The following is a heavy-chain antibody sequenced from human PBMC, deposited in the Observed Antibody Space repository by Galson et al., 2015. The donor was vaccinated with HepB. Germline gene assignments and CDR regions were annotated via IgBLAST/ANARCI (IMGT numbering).Heavy chain of an antibody. V-gene: IGHV4-61*02. Sequence: TLSLTCTVSGDSISSGNYYWSWIRQPAGKGLEWIGRIYASGSANYNPSLKSRVTMSVDTSKNQFSLKLNSVTAADTAVYYCARDPYNSGSYFAYWGQGTLITVSP. CDR3: ARDPYNSGSYFAY. D-gene: IGHD6-19*01. CDR2: IYASGSA. CDR1: GDSISSGNYY. J-gene: IGHJ4*02.